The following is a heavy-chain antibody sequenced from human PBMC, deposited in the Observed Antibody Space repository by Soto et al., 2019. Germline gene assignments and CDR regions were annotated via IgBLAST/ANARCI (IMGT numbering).Heavy chain of an antibody. CDR1: GGSISSGGYS. V-gene: IGHV4-30-2*01. D-gene: IGHD4-4*01. CDR3: ARGGKTVTPFDY. J-gene: IGHJ4*02. Sequence: QLQLQESGSGLVKPSQTLSLTCAVSGGSISSGGYSWSWIRQPPGKGLEWIGYIYHSGSTYYNPSLKGRVSISVDRSKKQFSLELSSVSAADTAVYYCARGGKTVTPFDYWGQGPLVTVSS. CDR2: IYHSGST.